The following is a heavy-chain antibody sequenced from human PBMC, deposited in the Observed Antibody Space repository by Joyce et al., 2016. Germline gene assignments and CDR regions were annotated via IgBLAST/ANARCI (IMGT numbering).Heavy chain of an antibody. CDR2: MDRDGGLR. CDR3: ARDRFGTSSPRNYYGMDV. CDR1: GFTFIDYQ. D-gene: IGHD3-3*01. J-gene: IGHJ6*02. Sequence: EVQLVESGGGLVQPGESLRLSCAASGFTFIDYQMNWVRQAPWKGPVSVSRMDRDGGLRTYADSVKGRFTISRDNAKNTLYLEANSLRAEDADIYYCARDRFGTSSPRNYYGMDVWGQGITVTVS. V-gene: IGHV3-74*01.